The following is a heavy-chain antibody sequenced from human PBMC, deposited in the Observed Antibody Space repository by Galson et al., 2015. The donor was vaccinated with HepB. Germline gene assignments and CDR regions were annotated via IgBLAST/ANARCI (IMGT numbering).Heavy chain of an antibody. CDR3: ARSYYDFWSGYYP. D-gene: IGHD3-3*01. V-gene: IGHV4-59*02. Sequence: ETLSLTCTVSGGSVTSYYWSWIRQPPGKGLEWIGYIDYSGSTNYNPSLKSRVTISVDTSKNQFSLNLSSVTAADTAVYYCARSYYDFWSGYYPWGQGTLVTVSS. CDR1: GGSVTSYY. CDR2: IDYSGST. J-gene: IGHJ5*02.